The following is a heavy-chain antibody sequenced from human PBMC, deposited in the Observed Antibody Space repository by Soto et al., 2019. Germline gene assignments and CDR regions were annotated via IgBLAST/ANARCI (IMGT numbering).Heavy chain of an antibody. CDR1: GGSISSGDYY. V-gene: IGHV4-30-4*01. CDR3: ARVLFPNWFDP. J-gene: IGHJ5*02. CDR2: IYYSGST. D-gene: IGHD3-10*02. Sequence: SETLSLTCTVSGGSISSGDYYWSWIRQPPGKGLEWIGYIYYSGSTYYNPSLKSRVTISVDTSKNQFSLKLSSVTAADTAVYYCARVLFPNWFDPWGQGTLVTVFS.